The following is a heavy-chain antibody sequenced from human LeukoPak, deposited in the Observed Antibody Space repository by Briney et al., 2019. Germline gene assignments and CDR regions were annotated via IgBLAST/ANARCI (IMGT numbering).Heavy chain of an antibody. J-gene: IGHJ4*02. V-gene: IGHV4-39*07. CDR1: GGSISSSSHY. D-gene: IGHD5-12*01. CDR3: ARALGYSGSDYFDY. CDR2: IYHSGST. Sequence: PSETLSLTCNVSGGSISSSSHYWGWIRQPPGKGLEWIGSIYHSGSTYYNPSLKSRVTISVDTSKNQFSLKLSSVTAADTAVYYCARALGYSGSDYFDYWGQGTLVTVSS.